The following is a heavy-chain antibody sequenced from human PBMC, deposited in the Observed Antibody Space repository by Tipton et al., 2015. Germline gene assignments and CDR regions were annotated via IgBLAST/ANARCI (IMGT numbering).Heavy chain of an antibody. CDR3: ACQDYDILTRDYQTVDY. CDR1: AYSITSDYY. J-gene: IGHJ4*02. V-gene: IGHV4-38-2*01. CDR2: ISHSGNT. Sequence: TLSLTCAVSAYSITSDYYWGWIRQPPGKGLEWIGSISHSGNTYYNPSLKSQFTISVDTSKNQFSLRVRSVTAADTAVYYCACQDYDILTRDYQTVDYWGQGTLVTVSS. D-gene: IGHD3-9*01.